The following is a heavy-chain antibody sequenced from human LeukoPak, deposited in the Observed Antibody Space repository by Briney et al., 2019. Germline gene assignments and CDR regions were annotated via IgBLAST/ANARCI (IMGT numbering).Heavy chain of an antibody. V-gene: IGHV4-4*07. CDR3: ARIRSFYDSSGFDY. CDR2: IYTSGST. Sequence: PSETLSLTCTVSGGSISSYYWSWIRQPAGKGLEWIGRIYTSGSTNYNPSLKSRVTMSVDTSKNQFSLKLSSVTAADTAVYYCARIRSFYDSSGFDYWGQGTLSPSPQ. J-gene: IGHJ4*02. CDR1: GGSISSYY. D-gene: IGHD3-22*01.